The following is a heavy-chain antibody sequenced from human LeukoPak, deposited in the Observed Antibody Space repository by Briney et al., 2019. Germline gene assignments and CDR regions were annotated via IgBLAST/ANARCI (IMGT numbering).Heavy chain of an antibody. CDR3: ARDHDVLRFLEWSGFYMDV. Sequence: RASVKVSCKASGYTFTSYGISWVRQAPGQGLEWMGWISAYNGYTNYAQKLQGRVTMTTDTSTSKAYMERRSLRSDETAVYYCARDHDVLRFLEWSGFYMDVWGKGTTVTVSS. V-gene: IGHV1-18*01. CDR1: GYTFTSYG. J-gene: IGHJ6*03. D-gene: IGHD3-3*01. CDR2: ISAYNGYT.